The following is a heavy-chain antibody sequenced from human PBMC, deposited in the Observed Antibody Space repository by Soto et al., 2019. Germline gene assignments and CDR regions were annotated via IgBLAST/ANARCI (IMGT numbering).Heavy chain of an antibody. CDR3: ARAPVVAVAVPGGADY. V-gene: IGHV5-51*01. D-gene: IGHD6-19*01. CDR2: IYPGDSDT. J-gene: IGHJ4*02. Sequence: RGESLKISCKGSGYSFTSYWIGWVRQMPGKGLEWMGIIYPGDSDTRYSPSFQGQVTISADKSISTAYLQWSSLKASDTAMYYCARAPVVAVAVPGGADYWGQGTLVTVSS. CDR1: GYSFTSYW.